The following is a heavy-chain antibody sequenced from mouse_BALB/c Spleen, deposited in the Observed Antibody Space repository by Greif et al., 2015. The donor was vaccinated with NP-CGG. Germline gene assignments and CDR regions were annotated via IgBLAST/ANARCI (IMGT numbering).Heavy chain of an antibody. Sequence: EVQGVESGGGLVKPGGSLKLSCAASGFTFSSYAMSWVRQSPEKRLEWVAEISSGGSYTYYPDTVTGRFTISRDNAKNTLYLEMSSLRSEDTAMYYCARATHGAMDYWGQGTSVTVSS. CDR1: GFTFSSYA. J-gene: IGHJ4*01. CDR3: ARATHGAMDY. V-gene: IGHV5-9-4*01. CDR2: ISSGGSYT.